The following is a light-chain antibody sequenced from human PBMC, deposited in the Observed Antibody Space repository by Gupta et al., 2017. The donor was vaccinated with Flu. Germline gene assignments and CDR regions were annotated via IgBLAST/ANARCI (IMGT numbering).Light chain of an antibody. V-gene: IGKV1-39*01. CDR1: QSISSY. CDR3: QQSDSTPIT. Sequence: DNQMTKSSSSLSASVGDRVTITCRASQSISSYLNWYQQKPGKAPKLLIYAASSLQSGVPSRFSGSGSGTDFTLTISRLQPEDFATYYCQQSDSTPITFGGGTKVDIK. CDR2: AAS. J-gene: IGKJ4*01.